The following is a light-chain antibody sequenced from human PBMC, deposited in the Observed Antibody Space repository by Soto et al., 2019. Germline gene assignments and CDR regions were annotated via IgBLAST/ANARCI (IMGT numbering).Light chain of an antibody. J-gene: IGKJ4*01. V-gene: IGKV1-33*01. Sequence: DIQMTQSPSSLSASVGDIVTITCQASQDISNYLNWYQQKPGKAPKLLIYDASTLETGVTSRFSGSGSGTDFPFTISSLQPEDIATYYCQQYDNLTLTFGGGTKVEIK. CDR3: QQYDNLTLT. CDR2: DAS. CDR1: QDISNY.